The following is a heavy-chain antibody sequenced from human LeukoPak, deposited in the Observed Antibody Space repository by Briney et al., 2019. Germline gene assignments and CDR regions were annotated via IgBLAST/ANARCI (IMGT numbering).Heavy chain of an antibody. V-gene: IGHV3-7*01. CDR1: GFTFSSNW. CDR3: ARGIAAAGRRRWFDP. J-gene: IGHJ5*02. D-gene: IGHD6-13*01. CDR2: IKQDGSEI. Sequence: GGSLRLSCAASGFTFSSNWMSWVRQAPGKGLEWVANIKQDGSEIYYVDSVKGRFTISRDNAKNSLYLQMNSLRAEDTAVYYCARGIAAAGRRRWFDPWGQGTLVTVSS.